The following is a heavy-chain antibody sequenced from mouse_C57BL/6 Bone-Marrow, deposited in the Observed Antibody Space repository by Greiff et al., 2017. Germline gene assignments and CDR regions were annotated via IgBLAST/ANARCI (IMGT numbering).Heavy chain of an antibody. J-gene: IGHJ4*01. Sequence: VQLQQPGAELVKPGASVKMSCKASGYTFTSYWITWVKQRPGQGLEWIGDIYPGSGSTNYNEKFKSKATLTVDTSSSTAYMQLSSLTSEDSAFYDCAREGTVVPHLYAMAYWGQGTSVTVSS. CDR3: AREGTVVPHLYAMAY. V-gene: IGHV1-55*01. CDR1: GYTFTSYW. CDR2: IYPGSGST. D-gene: IGHD1-1*01.